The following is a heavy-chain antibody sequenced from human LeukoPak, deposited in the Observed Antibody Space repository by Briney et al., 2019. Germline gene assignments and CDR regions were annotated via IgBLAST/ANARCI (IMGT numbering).Heavy chain of an antibody. J-gene: IGHJ5*02. CDR1: GGSISSYC. Sequence: SETLSLTCTVSGGSISSYCWSWIRQPPGKGLEWIGYIYYSGSTNYNPSLKSRVTISVDTSKNQFSLKLSSVTAADTAVYYCARDWQDDGLGNWFDPWGQGTLVTASS. V-gene: IGHV4-59*01. CDR3: ARDWQDDGLGNWFDP. CDR2: IYYSGST. D-gene: IGHD6-19*01.